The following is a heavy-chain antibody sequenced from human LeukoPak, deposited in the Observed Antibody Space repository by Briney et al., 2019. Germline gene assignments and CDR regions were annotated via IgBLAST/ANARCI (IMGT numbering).Heavy chain of an antibody. V-gene: IGHV3-7*01. J-gene: IGHJ4*02. D-gene: IGHD3-3*02. CDR3: ARDGAFRIYDY. CDR2: IKQDGSEK. Sequence: GGSLRLSCAASGFTFSSYWMTWVRQAPGKGLEWVASIKQDGSEKYYVDSVKGRITISRDNARNSLYMQMSSLRADDPAVYYCARDGAFRIYDYWGQGSLVTVSS. CDR1: GFTFSSYW.